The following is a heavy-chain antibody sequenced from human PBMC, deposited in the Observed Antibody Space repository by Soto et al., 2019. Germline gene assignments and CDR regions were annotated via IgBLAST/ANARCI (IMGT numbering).Heavy chain of an antibody. CDR2: MKPNSGNT. Sequence: QVQLVQSGAEVKKPGASVKVSGKASGYTFTSYDINWVRQATGQGIEWMGWMKPNSGNTGYAQKFQGRVTMTRNYSKITAYMALGSAGSEDTAVYYCERVVDTAMIDYWGQGTLVTVSS. V-gene: IGHV1-8*01. CDR1: GYTFTSYD. J-gene: IGHJ4*02. CDR3: ERVVDTAMIDY. D-gene: IGHD5-18*01.